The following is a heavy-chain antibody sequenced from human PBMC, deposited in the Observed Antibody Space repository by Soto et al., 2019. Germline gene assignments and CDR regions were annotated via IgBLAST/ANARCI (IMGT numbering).Heavy chain of an antibody. V-gene: IGHV3-23*01. CDR1: GFTFSSYA. CDR3: AKVIDSSGYPREPS. J-gene: IGHJ5*02. Sequence: SLRLSCAASGFTFSSYAMSWVRQAPWKGVECVSAISGSGGSTYYADSAKGRFPISRDNSKNTLYLPMNSLRAEDTAVYYCAKVIDSSGYPREPSWRQGTLVTVAS. CDR2: ISGSGGST. D-gene: IGHD3-22*01.